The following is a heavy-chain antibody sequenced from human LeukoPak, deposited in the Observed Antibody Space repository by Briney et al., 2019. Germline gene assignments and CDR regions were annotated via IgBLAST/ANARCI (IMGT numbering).Heavy chain of an antibody. CDR1: GFTFSGSA. J-gene: IGHJ4*02. Sequence: LPGGSLKLSCAASGFTFSGSAMHWVRQASGKGLEWVGRIRSKANSYATAYAASVKGRFTISRDDSKNTAYLQMNSLKTEDTAAYYCTRWRHYYDSSGYYGGFDYWGQGTLVTVSS. CDR3: TRWRHYYDSSGYYGGFDY. CDR2: IRSKANSYAT. V-gene: IGHV3-73*01. D-gene: IGHD3-22*01.